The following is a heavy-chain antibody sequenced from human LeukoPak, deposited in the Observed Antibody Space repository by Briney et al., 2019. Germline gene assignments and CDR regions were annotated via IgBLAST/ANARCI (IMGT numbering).Heavy chain of an antibody. D-gene: IGHD1-7*01. J-gene: IGHJ4*02. CDR3: ARDLGKFALNYYFDY. V-gene: IGHV3-30-3*01. CDR2: ISYDGSNK. CDR1: GFTFSSYA. Sequence: PGGSLRLSCAASGFTFSSYAMHWVRQAPGKGLEWVAVISYDGSNKYYADSVKGRFTISRDNSKNTLYLQMNSLRAEDTAVYYCARDLGKFALNYYFDYWAREPWSPSPQ.